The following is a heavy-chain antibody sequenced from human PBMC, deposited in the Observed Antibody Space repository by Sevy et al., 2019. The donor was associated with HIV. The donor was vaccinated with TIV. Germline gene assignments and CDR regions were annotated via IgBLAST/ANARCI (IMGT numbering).Heavy chain of an antibody. V-gene: IGHV3-21*01. J-gene: IGHJ6*02. CDR2: ISSSSSYI. CDR3: AREVVPAAMNYYYGMDV. Sequence: GGSLRLSCAASGFTFSSYSMNWVRQAPGKGLEWVSSISSSSSYIYYADSVKGRFTISRDNAKNSLYLKMNSLRAEDTAVYYCAREVVPAAMNYYYGMDVWGQGTTVTVSS. CDR1: GFTFSSYS. D-gene: IGHD2-2*01.